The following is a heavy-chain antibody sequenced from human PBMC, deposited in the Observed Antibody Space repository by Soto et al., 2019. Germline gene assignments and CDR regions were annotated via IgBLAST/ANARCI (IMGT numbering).Heavy chain of an antibody. D-gene: IGHD3-10*01. V-gene: IGHV4-31*03. CDR3: ARDLGYGSGSYQSWFDP. Sequence: QVQLQESGPGLVKPSQTLSLTCTVSGGSISSGGYYWSWIRQHPGKGLEWIGYIYYSGSTYYNPSLERRVTIAVDTSKNQFSLKLSSVTAADTAVYYCARDLGYGSGSYQSWFDPWGQGTLVTVSS. CDR1: GGSISSGGYY. J-gene: IGHJ5*02. CDR2: IYYSGST.